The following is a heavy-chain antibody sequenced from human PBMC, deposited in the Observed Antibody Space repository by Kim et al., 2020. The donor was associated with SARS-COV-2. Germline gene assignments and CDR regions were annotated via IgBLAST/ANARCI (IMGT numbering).Heavy chain of an antibody. D-gene: IGHD3-10*01. CDR1: GGSISSGGYY. J-gene: IGHJ6*02. CDR3: ASTDAKVLWFGEGNGMDV. Sequence: SETLSLTCTVSGGSISSGGYYWSWIRQHPGKGLEWIGYIYYSGSTYYNPSLKSRVTISVDTSKNQFSLKLSSVTAADTAVYYCASTDAKVLWFGEGNGMDVWGPGTTVTVSS. V-gene: IGHV4-31*03. CDR2: IYYSGST.